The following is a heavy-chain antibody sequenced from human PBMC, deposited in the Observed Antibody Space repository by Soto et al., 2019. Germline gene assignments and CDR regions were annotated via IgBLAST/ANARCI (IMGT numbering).Heavy chain of an antibody. Sequence: QVQLVQSGAEVKKTGSSVKVSCKTSGGTFSTFGISWVRQAPGQGLEWMGGIIPFFGTAEYSQKFEDIITITADESTNTVYMDMRSLTSDDAAIYYFAKTAPIDAGGTYHYDFWGQGVQVTVS. CDR1: GGTFSTFG. CDR3: AKTAPIDAGGTYHYDF. CDR2: IIPFFGTA. J-gene: IGHJ4*02. V-gene: IGHV1-69*01. D-gene: IGHD1-1*01.